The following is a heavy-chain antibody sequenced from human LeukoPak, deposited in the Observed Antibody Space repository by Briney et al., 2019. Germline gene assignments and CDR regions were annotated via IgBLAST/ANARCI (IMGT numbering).Heavy chain of an antibody. CDR1: GFTFDGYA. V-gene: IGHV3-9*03. Sequence: GGSLRLSCVASGFTFDGYAMHWVRQVPGKGLEWVSGIDWNSGRIGYADSVKGRFTISRDNARNSLYLQMNSLRAEDMAVYYCARGGSTSSWFWNDWGQGTLVTVSS. D-gene: IGHD6-13*01. CDR2: IDWNSGRI. CDR3: ARGGSTSSWFWND. J-gene: IGHJ4*02.